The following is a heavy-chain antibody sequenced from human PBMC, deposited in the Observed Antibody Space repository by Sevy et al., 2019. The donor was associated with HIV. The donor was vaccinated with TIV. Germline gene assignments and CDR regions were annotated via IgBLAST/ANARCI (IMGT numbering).Heavy chain of an antibody. CDR1: GYTITDYG. Sequence: ASVKVSCKAAGYTITDYGINWVRQAPGQGLEWMGWINTNTGNPTYAQDFTGRFVFSLDTSPSTAYLDITSLRTDDTGVYCCARGGSGYGSTYLDPWGQGTLVTVS. CDR2: INTNTGNP. CDR3: ARGGSGYGSTYLDP. V-gene: IGHV7-4-1*02. J-gene: IGHJ5*02. D-gene: IGHD5-18*01.